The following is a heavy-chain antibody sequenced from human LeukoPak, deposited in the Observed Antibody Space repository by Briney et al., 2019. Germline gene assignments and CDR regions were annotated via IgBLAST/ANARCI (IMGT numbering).Heavy chain of an antibody. D-gene: IGHD3-10*01. J-gene: IGHJ6*02. Sequence: SETLSLTCTVSGGSISSSSYYWGWIRQPPGKGLEWIGSIYYSGSTYYNPSLKSRVTISVDTSKNQFSLKLSSVTAADTAVYYCARGEPLLWFGENGMDVWGQGTTVTVSS. CDR3: ARGEPLLWFGENGMDV. V-gene: IGHV4-39*07. CDR2: IYYSGST. CDR1: GGSISSSSYY.